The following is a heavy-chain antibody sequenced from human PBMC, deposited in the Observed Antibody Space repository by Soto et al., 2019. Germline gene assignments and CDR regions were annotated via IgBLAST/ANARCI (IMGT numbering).Heavy chain of an antibody. CDR2: AYFSGGNT. J-gene: IGHJ4*02. D-gene: IGHD6-25*01. CDR1: GDSMRGYHFY. V-gene: IGHV4-39*01. Sequence: NPSETLSLTCSVSGDSMRGYHFYWGWIRQAPGKGLEWIGSAYFSGGNTYYSPSLKSRVSISVDASKNEFSLRLTPLTAADTAVYFCAYGSSSAWIDYWGQGTLVTVSS. CDR3: AYGSSSAWIDY.